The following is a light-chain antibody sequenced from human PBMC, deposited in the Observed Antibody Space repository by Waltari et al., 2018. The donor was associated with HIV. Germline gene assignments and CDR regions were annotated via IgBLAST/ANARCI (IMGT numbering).Light chain of an antibody. V-gene: IGLV2-23*02. CDR3: CSYAGSDTLV. CDR1: NSDVGNYNL. J-gene: IGLJ3*02. Sequence: QSALTQPASVSGSPGQSITISSTGTNSDVGNYNLVSWYRQHPDKAPKLLIFEVTRRPSGVSDRFSGSKAGNTASLTISGLQAEDEADYYCCSYAGSDTLVFGGGTKLTVL. CDR2: EVT.